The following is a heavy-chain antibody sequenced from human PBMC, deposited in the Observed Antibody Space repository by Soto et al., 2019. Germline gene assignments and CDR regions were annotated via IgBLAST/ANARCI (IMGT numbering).Heavy chain of an antibody. Sequence: PSETLSLTCTVSGGSISSYYWSWIRQPPGKGLEWIGYIYYSGSTNYNPSLKSRVTISVDTSKNQFSLKLSSVTAADTAVYYCARVITDSDFDYWGQGTLVTVSS. D-gene: IGHD3-10*01. V-gene: IGHV4-59*01. J-gene: IGHJ4*02. CDR1: GGSISSYY. CDR3: ARVITDSDFDY. CDR2: IYYSGST.